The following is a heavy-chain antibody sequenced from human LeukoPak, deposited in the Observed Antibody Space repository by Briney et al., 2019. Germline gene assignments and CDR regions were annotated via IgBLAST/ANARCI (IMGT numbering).Heavy chain of an antibody. D-gene: IGHD4-17*01. CDR2: ISWNSGSI. CDR1: GFTFDDYA. J-gene: IGHJ6*02. V-gene: IGHV3-9*01. CDR3: AKDATVTTRYGMDV. Sequence: GGSLRLSCAASGFTFDDYAMHWVRQAPGKGLEWVSGISWNSGSIGYADSVKGRFTISRDNAKNSLYLQMNSLRAEGTALYYCAKDATVTTRYGMDVWGQGTTVTVSS.